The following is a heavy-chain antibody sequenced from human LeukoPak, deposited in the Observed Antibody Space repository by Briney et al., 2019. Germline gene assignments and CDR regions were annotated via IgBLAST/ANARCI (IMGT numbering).Heavy chain of an antibody. CDR2: ISYDGSNK. V-gene: IGHV3-30*04. J-gene: IGHJ4*02. CDR1: GFTFSSYA. Sequence: GGSLRLSCAASGFTFSSYAMHWVRQAPGKGLEWVAVISYDGSNKYYADSVKGRFTISRDNSKNTLYLQMNSLRAEDTAVYYCAKDSGSSGYDSFDYWGQGTLVTVSS. D-gene: IGHD5-12*01. CDR3: AKDSGSSGYDSFDY.